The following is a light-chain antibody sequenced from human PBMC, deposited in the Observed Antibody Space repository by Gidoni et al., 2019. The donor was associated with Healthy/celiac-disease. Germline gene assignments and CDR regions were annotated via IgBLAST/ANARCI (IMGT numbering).Light chain of an antibody. V-gene: IGLV2-8*01. Sequence: QSAPPQPPSAPGSPGQSVTNSCTGTSSDVGGYDYVSWYQQHPGKAPKLVIYEVNKRPSGVPDRFSASKSGNTASLTVSGLRADDEAHYSCASFAGNNIFVLGGGTRLTVL. CDR3: ASFAGNNIFV. J-gene: IGLJ2*01. CDR2: EVN. CDR1: SSDVGGYDY.